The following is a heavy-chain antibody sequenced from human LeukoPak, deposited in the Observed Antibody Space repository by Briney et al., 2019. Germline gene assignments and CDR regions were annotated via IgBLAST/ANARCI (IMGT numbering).Heavy chain of an antibody. CDR1: GGSFSGYY. V-gene: IGHV4-34*01. CDR3: ARAPYSGSSTYYYYMDV. D-gene: IGHD1-26*01. CDR2: INHSGST. Sequence: TSETLSLTCAVYGGSFSGYYWSWIRQPPGKGLEWIGEINHSGSTNYNPSLKSRVTISVDTSKNQFSLKLSSVPAADTAVYYCARAPYSGSSTYYYYMDVWGKGTTVTVSS. J-gene: IGHJ6*03.